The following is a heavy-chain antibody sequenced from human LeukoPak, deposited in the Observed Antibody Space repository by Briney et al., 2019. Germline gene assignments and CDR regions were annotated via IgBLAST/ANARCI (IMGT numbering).Heavy chain of an antibody. J-gene: IGHJ4*02. Sequence: PSETLSLTCTVSGGSISSGGYYWSWIRQHPGKGLEWIGYIYYSGSTYYNPSLKSRVTISVDTSKNQFSLKLSSVTAADTAVYYCARTTIFGVVFDYWGQGTLVTVSS. V-gene: IGHV4-31*03. CDR3: ARTTIFGVVFDY. CDR1: GGSISSGGYY. D-gene: IGHD3-3*01. CDR2: IYYSGST.